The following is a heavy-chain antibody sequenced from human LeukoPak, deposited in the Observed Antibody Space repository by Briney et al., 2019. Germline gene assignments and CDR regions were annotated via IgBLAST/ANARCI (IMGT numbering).Heavy chain of an antibody. CDR1: GYTFTGYY. CDR2: INPNSGGT. CDR3: ARVATYYYYYYMDV. J-gene: IGHJ6*03. Sequence: RRASVKVSCKASGYTFTGYYMHWVRQAPGQGLEWMGWINPNSGGTNYAQKFQGRVTMTTDTSTSTAYMELRSLRSDDTAVYYCARVATYYYYYYMDVWGKGTTVTISS. V-gene: IGHV1-2*02.